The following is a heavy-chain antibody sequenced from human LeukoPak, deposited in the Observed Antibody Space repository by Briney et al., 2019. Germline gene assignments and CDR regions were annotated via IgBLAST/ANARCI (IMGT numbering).Heavy chain of an antibody. CDR1: GFTFSSYW. CDR3: ARSNQADDY. CDR2: INPGGSSI. J-gene: IGHJ4*02. V-gene: IGHV3-74*01. Sequence: PGGSLRLSCAASGFTFSSYWMHWVRQVPGKGLVWVARINPGGSSITYADSVKGRSTTSRDNAKNTLYLQMDSLRAEDTGVYYCARSNQADDYWGQGTLVTVSS. D-gene: IGHD1-14*01.